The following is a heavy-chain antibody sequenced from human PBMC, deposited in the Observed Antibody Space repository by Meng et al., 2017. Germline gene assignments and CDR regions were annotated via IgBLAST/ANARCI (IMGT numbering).Heavy chain of an antibody. CDR3: ARDDPIDGSNY. V-gene: IGHV3-11*01. CDR1: GFTFSDYY. J-gene: IGHJ4*02. CDR2: ISSSGSTI. D-gene: IGHD5-24*01. Sequence: GESLKISCAASGFTFSDYYMSWIRQAPGKGLEWVSYISSSGSTIYYADSVKGRFTISRDNAKNSRYLQRNSLRAEDTAVYYCARDDPIDGSNYWGQGTLVTVSS.